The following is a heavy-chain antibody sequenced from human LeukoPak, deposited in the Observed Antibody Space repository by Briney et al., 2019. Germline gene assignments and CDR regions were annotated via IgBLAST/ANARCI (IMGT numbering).Heavy chain of an antibody. J-gene: IGHJ3*02. D-gene: IGHD3-3*01. Sequence: GGSLRLSCAASGFTFSSYWMSWVRQAPGKGLEWVAKIKQDGSGKYYVDSVKGRFTISRDNAKNSLYLQMNSLRAEDTAVYYCARDLFESSGPPDVFDIWGQGTMVTVSS. CDR2: IKQDGSGK. CDR1: GFTFSSYW. CDR3: ARDLFESSGPPDVFDI. V-gene: IGHV3-7*01.